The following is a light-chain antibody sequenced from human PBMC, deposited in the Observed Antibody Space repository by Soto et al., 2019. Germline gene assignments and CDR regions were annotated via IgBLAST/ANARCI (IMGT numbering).Light chain of an antibody. CDR3: QQYDNLPYT. Sequence: DIQMTQSPSSLSASVGDRVTITCQASQDISNYLNWYQQKPGKAPKLLIYDASNLETGVPSRFSGSGSGTDFTFTISILQPEDIATYYCQQYDNLPYTFGQGTKQEIK. J-gene: IGKJ2*01. CDR2: DAS. V-gene: IGKV1-33*01. CDR1: QDISNY.